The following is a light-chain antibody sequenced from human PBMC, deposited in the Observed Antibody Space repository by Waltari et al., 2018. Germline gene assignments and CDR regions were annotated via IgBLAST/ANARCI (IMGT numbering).Light chain of an antibody. Sequence: EIVMTQSPATLSLSPGETATLPCRASQSVGNYLAWYHQKPGQAPKLLVHSVFFRATGIPDRFSGSGSGTDFTLTINSLEPEDVGVYHCQQYNDLLPTFGQGTKVEIK. CDR2: SVF. CDR3: QQYNDLLPT. J-gene: IGKJ1*01. V-gene: IGKV3-11*01. CDR1: QSVGNY.